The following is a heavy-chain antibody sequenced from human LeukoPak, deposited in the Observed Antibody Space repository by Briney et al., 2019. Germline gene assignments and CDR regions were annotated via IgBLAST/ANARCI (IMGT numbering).Heavy chain of an antibody. Sequence: ASVKVSCKASGYTFTSYGISWVRQAPGQGLEWMGWISAYNGNTNYAQKFQGRVTMTRNTSISTAYMELSSLRSEDTAVYYCAVGIVVVSHDAFDIWGQGTMVTVSS. V-gene: IGHV1-18*01. J-gene: IGHJ3*02. CDR3: AVGIVVVSHDAFDI. CDR1: GYTFTSYG. D-gene: IGHD2-21*01. CDR2: ISAYNGNT.